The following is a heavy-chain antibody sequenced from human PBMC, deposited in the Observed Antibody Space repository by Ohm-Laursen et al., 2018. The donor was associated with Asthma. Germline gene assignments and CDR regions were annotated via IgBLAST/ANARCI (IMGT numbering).Heavy chain of an antibody. J-gene: IGHJ3*02. CDR3: ARDPGSGSYNVDAFDI. D-gene: IGHD3-10*01. CDR2: ISYDGNNK. V-gene: IGHV3-30-3*01. Sequence: SLRLSCSASGLTFSAYWWGWVRQAPGRGLEWVAVISYDGNNKYYADSVKGRFTISRDNSKNTLYLQMNSLRAEDTAVYYCARDPGSGSYNVDAFDIWGHGTMVTVSS. CDR1: GLTFSAYW.